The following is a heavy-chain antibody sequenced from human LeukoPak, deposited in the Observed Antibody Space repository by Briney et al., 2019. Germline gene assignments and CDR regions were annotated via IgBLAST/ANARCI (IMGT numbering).Heavy chain of an antibody. CDR3: ARDKLDYYYYGMDV. CDR2: ISSRGGTT. Sequence: GGSLRLSCTASGFTFSDYEMNWVRQAPGKGLEWVSKISSRGGTTYYADSVKGRFSISRDNAKNSLYLQMNSLRAEDMAVYYCARDKLDYYYYGMDVWGQGTTVTVSS. V-gene: IGHV3-48*03. CDR1: GFTFSDYE. J-gene: IGHJ6*02.